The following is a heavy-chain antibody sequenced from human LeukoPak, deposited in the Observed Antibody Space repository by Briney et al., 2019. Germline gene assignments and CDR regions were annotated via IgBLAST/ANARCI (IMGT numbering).Heavy chain of an antibody. D-gene: IGHD1-14*01. CDR2: ISSSSSYI. Sequence: PGGSLRLSCAASGFTFSSYEMNWVRQAPGKGLEWVSSISSSSSYIYYADSVKGRFTISRDNAKNSLYLQMNSLRAEDTALYYCARERFPGGVKPSGDAFDIWGQGTMVTVSS. J-gene: IGHJ3*02. CDR3: ARERFPGGVKPSGDAFDI. CDR1: GFTFSSYE. V-gene: IGHV3-21*04.